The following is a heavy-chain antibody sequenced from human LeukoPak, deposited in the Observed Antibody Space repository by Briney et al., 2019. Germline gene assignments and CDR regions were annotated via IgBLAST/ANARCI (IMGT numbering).Heavy chain of an antibody. CDR2: INGRADNT. CDR1: GFTFSSYA. V-gene: IGHV3-23*01. D-gene: IGHD2/OR15-2a*01. CDR3: AKDRVSPGFNLFDP. Sequence: GGSLRLSCAASGFTFSSYAMNWVRQAPGKGLEWVAAINGRADNTYYADSVKGRFTISRDNSKSTLFLQMNSLRAEHTAIYYCAKDRVSPGFNLFDPWGQGTLVTVSS. J-gene: IGHJ5*02.